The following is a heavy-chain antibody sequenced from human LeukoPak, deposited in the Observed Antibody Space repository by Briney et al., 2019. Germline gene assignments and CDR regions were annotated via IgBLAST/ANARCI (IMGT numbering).Heavy chain of an antibody. CDR2: ISAYNGNT. D-gene: IGHD2-15*01. CDR1: GYTFTSYG. CDR3: TRSGVVGAPGDFDC. J-gene: IGHJ4*02. Sequence: ASVKVSCKASGYTFTSYGISWVRQAPGQGLEWMGWISAYNGNTNYAQNLQGRVTMTTDTSTSTAYMELRSLRSDDTAVYFCTRSGVVGAPGDFDCWGQGTLITVSS. V-gene: IGHV1-18*01.